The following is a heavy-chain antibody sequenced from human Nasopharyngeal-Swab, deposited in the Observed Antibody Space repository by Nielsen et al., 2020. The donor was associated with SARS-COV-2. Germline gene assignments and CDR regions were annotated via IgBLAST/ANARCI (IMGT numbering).Heavy chain of an antibody. CDR3: ASSSSWAIYYYGMDV. CDR1: GGSFSGYY. D-gene: IGHD6-13*01. CDR2: INHSGST. Sequence: SETLSLTFAVYGGSFSGYYWSWIRQPPGKGLEWIGEINHSGSTNYNPSLKSRVTISVDTSKNQFSLKLSSVTAADTAVYYCASSSSWAIYYYGMDVWGQGTTVTVSS. V-gene: IGHV4-34*01. J-gene: IGHJ6*02.